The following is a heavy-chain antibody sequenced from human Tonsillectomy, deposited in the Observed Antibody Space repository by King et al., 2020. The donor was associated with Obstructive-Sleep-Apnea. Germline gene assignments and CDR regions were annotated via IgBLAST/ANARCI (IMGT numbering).Heavy chain of an antibody. D-gene: IGHD6-13*01. V-gene: IGHV4-59*01. Sequence: VQLQESGPGLVKPSETLSLTCSVSGGSITSYYWSWIRQPPGKGLEWIGFIYYSGNTNYNPSLKSRVTISVDTSKNQFSLKLTSVTAADTAVYYCARDPPFIAAAGKVWYFDLWGRGTLVTVSS. J-gene: IGHJ2*01. CDR2: IYYSGNT. CDR1: GGSITSYY. CDR3: ARDPPFIAAAGKVWYFDL.